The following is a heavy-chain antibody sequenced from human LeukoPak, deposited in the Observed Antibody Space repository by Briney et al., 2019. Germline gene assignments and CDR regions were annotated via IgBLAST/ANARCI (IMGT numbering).Heavy chain of an antibody. Sequence: SETLSLTCTVSGYSISSGYYWGWIRQPPGKGLEWIGSIYHSGSTYYNPSLKSRVTISVDTSKNQFSLKLSSVTAADTAVYYCARHRWNFYYYMDVWGKGTTVTISS. CDR2: IYHSGST. CDR1: GYSISSGYY. J-gene: IGHJ6*03. V-gene: IGHV4-38-2*02. D-gene: IGHD1-1*01. CDR3: ARHRWNFYYYMDV.